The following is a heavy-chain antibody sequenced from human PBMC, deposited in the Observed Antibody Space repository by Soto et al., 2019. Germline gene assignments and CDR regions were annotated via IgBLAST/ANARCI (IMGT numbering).Heavy chain of an antibody. CDR3: ARGVNDDS. J-gene: IGHJ4*02. V-gene: IGHV3-53*01. CDR1: GFSVGGNP. Sequence: EVKLVESGGGLMQPGGSLRLSCAACGFSVGGNPMTWVRQAPGKGLEWVAVIHTGGATFYADPVKGRFTISRDNYKNTVYLQMNSLTVGDTAMYFCARGVNDDSWGQGTLVTVSS. D-gene: IGHD1-1*01. CDR2: IHTGGAT.